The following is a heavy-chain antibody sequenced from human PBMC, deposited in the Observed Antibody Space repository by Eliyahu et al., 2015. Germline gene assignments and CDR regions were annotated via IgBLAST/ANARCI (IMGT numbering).Heavy chain of an antibody. D-gene: IGHD3-22*01. Sequence: QVQLVQSGAXVKKPGASVXVSCXASGYSFTSHYLHXVRQAPGQGLEWMGIIDPSGGFTTNAQKFQGRVTLTRDTSTYTGYMELSSLRSEDTAMYFCARDYGLSGYYHTVDYWGQGTLVTVSS. CDR3: ARDYGLSGYYHTVDY. CDR1: GYSFTSHY. J-gene: IGHJ4*02. V-gene: IGHV1-46*01. CDR2: IDPSGGFT.